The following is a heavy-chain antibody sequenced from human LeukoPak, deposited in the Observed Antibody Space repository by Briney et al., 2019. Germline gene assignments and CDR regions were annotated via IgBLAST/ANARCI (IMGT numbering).Heavy chain of an antibody. CDR2: INQDGSEK. D-gene: IGHD5-18*01. V-gene: IGHV3-7*03. CDR3: ARGVIVDTAMVSAYDAFDI. J-gene: IGHJ3*02. CDR1: GFTFISYW. Sequence: PGGSLRLSCAASGFTFISYWMSWVRQAPGKGLEWVANINQDGSEKYNVDSVKGRFTISRDNAKNSLYLPLNSLRAEDTAVYYCARGVIVDTAMVSAYDAFDIWGQGTMVTVSS.